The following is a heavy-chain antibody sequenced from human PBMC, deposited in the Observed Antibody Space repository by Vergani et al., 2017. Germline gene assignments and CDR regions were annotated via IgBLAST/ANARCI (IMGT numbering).Heavy chain of an antibody. CDR3: ARVVTAGGYYYYGMDV. CDR2: IKQDGSEK. Sequence: EVQLVESGGGLVQPGGSLRLSCAASGFTFSSYWMSWVRQAPGKGLEWVANIKQDGSEKYYVDSVKGRFTISRDNAKNSLYLQMNSLRAEDTAVYYCARVVTAGGYYYYGMDVWGQGTTVTVSS. V-gene: IGHV3-7*03. J-gene: IGHJ6*02. CDR1: GFTFSSYW. D-gene: IGHD2-21*02.